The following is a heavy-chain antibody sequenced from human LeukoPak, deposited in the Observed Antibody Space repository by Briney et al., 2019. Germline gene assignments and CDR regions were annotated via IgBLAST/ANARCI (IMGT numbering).Heavy chain of an antibody. Sequence: GESLKISCKGSGYSFTSYWIGWVRQMPGKGLEWMGIIYPGDSDTRYSPSFQGQVTISADKSISTAYLQWISLKASDTAMYYCARRGGYCSSTSCSRNRFDPWGQGTLVTVSS. CDR1: GYSFTSYW. CDR2: IYPGDSDT. V-gene: IGHV5-51*01. CDR3: ARRGGYCSSTSCSRNRFDP. D-gene: IGHD2-2*01. J-gene: IGHJ5*02.